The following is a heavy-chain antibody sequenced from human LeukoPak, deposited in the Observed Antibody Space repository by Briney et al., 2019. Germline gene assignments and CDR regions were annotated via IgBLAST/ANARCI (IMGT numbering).Heavy chain of an antibody. D-gene: IGHD1-26*01. CDR3: AKEGGSPSSIYYYYYYMDV. Sequence: GGSLRLSCAASGFTFSSYGMHWVRQAPGKGLEWVAFIRYDGSNKYYADSVKGRFTISRDNSKNTLYLQMNSLRAEDTAVYYCAKEGGSPSSIYYYYYYMDVWGNGTTVTVSS. J-gene: IGHJ6*03. V-gene: IGHV3-30*02. CDR1: GFTFSSYG. CDR2: IRYDGSNK.